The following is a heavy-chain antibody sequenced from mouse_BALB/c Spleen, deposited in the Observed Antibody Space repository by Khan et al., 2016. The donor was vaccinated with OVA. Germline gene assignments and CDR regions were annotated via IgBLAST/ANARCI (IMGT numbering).Heavy chain of an antibody. V-gene: IGHV1-69*02. CDR3: ARNPFAY. J-gene: IGHJ3*01. Sequence: QVQLKQSGAELVRPGASVKLSCEASGYTFTSYWMNWVKQSPEQGLEWIGRIDPYDSETNYNQNFKDKAILTVDKSSSTAYMQLSSLTSEDSAVYYCARNPFAYWGQGTLVTVSA. CDR2: IDPYDSET. CDR1: GYTFTSYW.